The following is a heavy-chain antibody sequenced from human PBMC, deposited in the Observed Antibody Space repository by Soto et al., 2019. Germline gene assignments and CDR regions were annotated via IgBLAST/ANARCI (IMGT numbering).Heavy chain of an antibody. CDR2: ISYDGSSK. CDR1: GFTFSSYG. J-gene: IGHJ6*02. CDR3: AKGIAAAGFYYYYGMDV. V-gene: IGHV3-30*18. D-gene: IGHD6-13*01. Sequence: LRLSCAASGFTFSSYGMHWVRQAPGKGLEWVAVISYDGSSKYYADSVKGRFTISRDNSKNTLYLQMNSLRAEDTAVYYCAKGIAAAGFYYYYGMDVWGQGTTVTVSS.